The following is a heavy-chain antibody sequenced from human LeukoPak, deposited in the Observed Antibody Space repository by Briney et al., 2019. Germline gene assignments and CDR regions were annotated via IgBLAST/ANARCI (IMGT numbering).Heavy chain of an antibody. D-gene: IGHD3-16*01. V-gene: IGHV4-59*12. J-gene: IGHJ6*03. CDR3: PRVRGGRTATGEGAPDYYMDV. CDR2: IYYSGST. Sequence: SETLSLTCTVSGGSISSYYWSWIRQPPGKGLEWIGYIYYSGSTNYNPSLKSRVTMSVDTSKNQFSLKLSSVTAADTAVYYCPRVRGGRTATGEGAPDYYMDVWGKGTTVTVSS. CDR1: GGSISSYY.